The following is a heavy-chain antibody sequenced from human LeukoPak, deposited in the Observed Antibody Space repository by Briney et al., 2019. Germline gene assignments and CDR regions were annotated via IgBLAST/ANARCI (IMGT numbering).Heavy chain of an antibody. D-gene: IGHD3-16*02. J-gene: IGHJ4*02. Sequence: GGPLRLSCAAPGFTFSSYSMNWVRQAPGKGLEWVSSISSSSSYIYYADSVKGRFTISRDNAKNSLYLQMNSLRAEDTAVYYCARLDWGSYRPSGYWGQGTLVTVSS. CDR3: ARLDWGSYRPSGY. CDR2: ISSSSSYI. V-gene: IGHV3-21*01. CDR1: GFTFSSYS.